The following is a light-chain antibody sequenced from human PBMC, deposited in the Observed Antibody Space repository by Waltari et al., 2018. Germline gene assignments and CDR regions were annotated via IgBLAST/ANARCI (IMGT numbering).Light chain of an antibody. CDR2: WAS. Sequence: DIVMTQSPDSLALSLGERATINCKSSQSVLHSSNNKNYLAWYQQKPGQPPNLLIYWASTRESGVPDRFSGSGSGTDFTLIISSLQAEDVAVYYCQQYYNAPLTFGGGTKVEIK. J-gene: IGKJ4*01. CDR3: QQYYNAPLT. CDR1: QSVLHSSNNKNY. V-gene: IGKV4-1*01.